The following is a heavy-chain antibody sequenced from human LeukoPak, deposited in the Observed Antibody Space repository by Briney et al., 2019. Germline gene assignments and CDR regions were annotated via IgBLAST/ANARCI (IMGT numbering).Heavy chain of an antibody. Sequence: GGSLRLSCAASRFIFSNYNMNWVRQAPGKGLEWVSAICSSSSYEYCADSVKGRLTISRDNAKDSLYLQMNSLRAEDTAVYYCARRYYYESTGYIDYWGQGTLVTVSS. CDR3: ARRYYYESTGYIDY. CDR1: RFIFSNYN. V-gene: IGHV3-21*01. CDR2: ICSSSSYE. D-gene: IGHD3-22*01. J-gene: IGHJ4*02.